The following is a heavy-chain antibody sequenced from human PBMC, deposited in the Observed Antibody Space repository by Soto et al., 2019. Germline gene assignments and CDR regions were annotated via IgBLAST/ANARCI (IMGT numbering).Heavy chain of an antibody. CDR1: GFTFSSYW. Sequence: GGSLRLSCAASGFTFSSYWMSWVRQAPGKGLEWVANIKQDGSEKYYVDSVKGRFTISRDNAKNSLYLQMNSLRAEDTAVYYCARDPGYYGDYVDAFDIWGQGTMVTVSS. V-gene: IGHV3-7*01. D-gene: IGHD4-17*01. J-gene: IGHJ3*02. CDR3: ARDPGYYGDYVDAFDI. CDR2: IKQDGSEK.